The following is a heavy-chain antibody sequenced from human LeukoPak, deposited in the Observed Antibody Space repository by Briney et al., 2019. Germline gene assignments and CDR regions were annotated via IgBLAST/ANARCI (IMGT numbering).Heavy chain of an antibody. J-gene: IGHJ3*02. Sequence: SQTLSLTCAISGDSVSSNIAAWNWIRQSPSRGLEWLGRTYCRSKWYNDYAVSVKSRITINPDTSKNQFSLQLNSVTPEDTAVYYCARDLRLGTGDAFDIWGQGTMVTVSS. CDR3: ARDLRLGTGDAFDI. CDR1: GDSVSSNIAA. D-gene: IGHD7-27*01. CDR2: TYCRSKWYN. V-gene: IGHV6-1*01.